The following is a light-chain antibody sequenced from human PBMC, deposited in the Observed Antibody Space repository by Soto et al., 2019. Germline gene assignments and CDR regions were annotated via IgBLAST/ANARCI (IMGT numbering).Light chain of an antibody. V-gene: IGKV3-20*01. CDR1: QSVNNNF. CDR2: GAS. Sequence: EIVLTQSPGTLSLSAGERATVSCRASQSVNNNFLAWYQLRPSQAPRLLISGASSRATGIPDRISGSGSGTDFTLTITRVEPEDSAMYYCQHYVGSPTFGQGTKVDIK. CDR3: QHYVGSPT. J-gene: IGKJ1*01.